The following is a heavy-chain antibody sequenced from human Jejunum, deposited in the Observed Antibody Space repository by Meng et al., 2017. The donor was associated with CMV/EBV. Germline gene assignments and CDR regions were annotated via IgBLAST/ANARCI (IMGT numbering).Heavy chain of an antibody. Sequence: CTGSGDSVSRSANFWGWIRQSPGQLPEWIGSIDYSGKTYYNLSLKSRVTISLDTSQNQFSLRLNSVTAADTAVYYCARGDTYFDHWGQGTLVTVSS. CDR3: ARGDTYFDH. CDR2: IDYSGKT. V-gene: IGHV4-39*07. J-gene: IGHJ4*02. CDR1: GDSVSRSANF.